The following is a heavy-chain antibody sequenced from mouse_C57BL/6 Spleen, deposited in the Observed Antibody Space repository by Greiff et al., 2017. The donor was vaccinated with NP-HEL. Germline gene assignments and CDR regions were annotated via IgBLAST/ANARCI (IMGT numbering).Heavy chain of an antibody. CDR1: GYTFTSYW. V-gene: IGHV1-69*01. CDR3: ARGGEWLRGYYYAMDY. Sequence: QVQLKQPGAELVMPGASVKLSCKASGYTFTSYWMHWVKQRPGQGLEWIGEIDPSDSYTNYNQKFKGKSTLTVDKSSSTAYMQLSSLTSEDSAVYYCARGGEWLRGYYYAMDYWGQGTSVTVSS. J-gene: IGHJ4*01. CDR2: IDPSDSYT. D-gene: IGHD2-2*01.